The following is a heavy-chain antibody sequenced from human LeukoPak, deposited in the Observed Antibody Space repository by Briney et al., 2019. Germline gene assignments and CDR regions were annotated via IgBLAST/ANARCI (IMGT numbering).Heavy chain of an antibody. Sequence: PSETLSLTCTVSGGSISSYYWSWIRQPPGKGLEWIGYIHYSGSTNYNPSLKSRVTISVDTSKNQFSLKLSSVTAADTAVYYCASVVAGGSCYSWGQGTLVTVSS. D-gene: IGHD2-15*01. CDR1: GGSISSYY. J-gene: IGHJ4*02. CDR2: IHYSGST. V-gene: IGHV4-59*01. CDR3: ASVVAGGSCYS.